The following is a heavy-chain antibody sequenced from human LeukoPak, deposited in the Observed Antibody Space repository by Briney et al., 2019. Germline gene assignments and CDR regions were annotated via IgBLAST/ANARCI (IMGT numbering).Heavy chain of an antibody. J-gene: IGHJ5*02. CDR1: GFTFNNYA. CDR3: ARDKGNHPYNWFDP. CDR2: TWYDGSNK. V-gene: IGHV3-33*01. D-gene: IGHD1-14*01. Sequence: GGSLRLSCAASGFTFNNYAMHWVRQAPGKGLEWVTTTWYDGSNKYYGDSVKGRFTISRDNSKSTLYLQMNSLRAEDTAVYYCARDKGNHPYNWFDPWGQGTLVTVSS.